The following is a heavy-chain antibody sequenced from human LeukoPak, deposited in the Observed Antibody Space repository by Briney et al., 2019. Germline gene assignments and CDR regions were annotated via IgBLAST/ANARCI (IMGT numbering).Heavy chain of an antibody. CDR3: AKGSGWQSY. CDR1: GFTFSSYW. V-gene: IGHV3-23*01. J-gene: IGHJ4*02. Sequence: GGSLRLSCASSGFTFSSYWMHWVRQAPGKGLEWVSAISGSGGSTYYADSVKGRFTISRDNSKNTLYLQMNSLRAEDTAVYYCAKGSGWQSYWGQGTLVTVSS. CDR2: ISGSGGST. D-gene: IGHD6-19*01.